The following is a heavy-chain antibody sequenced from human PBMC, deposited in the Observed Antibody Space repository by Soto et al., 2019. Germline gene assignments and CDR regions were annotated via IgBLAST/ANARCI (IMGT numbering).Heavy chain of an antibody. J-gene: IGHJ3*02. V-gene: IGHV3-33*01. CDR2: IWYDGSNK. CDR1: GFTFSSYG. CDR3: ARDGTEGGNAFDI. Sequence: QVQLVESGGGVVQPGRSLRLSCAASGFTFSSYGMHWVRQAPGKGLEWVAVIWYDGSNKYYADSVKGRFTISRDNSKNTLYLQMNSLRAEDTAVYYCARDGTEGGNAFDIWGQGTMVNVSS. D-gene: IGHD1-1*01.